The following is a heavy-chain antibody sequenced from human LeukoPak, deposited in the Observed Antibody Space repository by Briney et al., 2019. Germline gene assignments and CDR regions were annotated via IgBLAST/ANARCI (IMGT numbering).Heavy chain of an antibody. Sequence: SETLSLTCTVSGGSISSYYWSWIRQPPGKGLEWIGYIYYGGSTNYNPSLKSRVTISVDTSKNQFSLKLSPVTAADTAVYYCARSETGYFDWLDYWGQGTLVTVSS. CDR3: ARSETGYFDWLDY. J-gene: IGHJ4*02. CDR2: IYYGGST. V-gene: IGHV4-59*01. D-gene: IGHD3-9*01. CDR1: GGSISSYY.